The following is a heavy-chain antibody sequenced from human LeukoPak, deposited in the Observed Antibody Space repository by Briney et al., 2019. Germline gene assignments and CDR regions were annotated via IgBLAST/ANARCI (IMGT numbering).Heavy chain of an antibody. CDR3: ARGRYSSGSYYFDY. V-gene: IGHV3-7*01. CDR2: IKQDGSEK. CDR1: GFTFSSYW. Sequence: GGSLRLSCAASGFTFSSYWMSWVRQAPGKGLEWVANIKQDGSEKYYVDSVKGRFTISRDNAKNSLYLQMNSLRAEDTAVYYCARGRYSSGSYYFDYRGQGTLVTVSS. J-gene: IGHJ4*02. D-gene: IGHD6-19*01.